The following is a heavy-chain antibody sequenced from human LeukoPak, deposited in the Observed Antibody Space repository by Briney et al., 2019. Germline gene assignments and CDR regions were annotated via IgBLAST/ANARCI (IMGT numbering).Heavy chain of an antibody. CDR3: ARDSYYYDSSGYYGYVLDY. J-gene: IGHJ4*02. CDR1: GYTFTSYY. V-gene: IGHV1-46*01. D-gene: IGHD3-22*01. CDR2: INPSGGST. Sequence: ASVKVSCKASGYTFTSYYMHWVRQAPGQGLEWMGIINPSGGSTSYAQKFQGRVTMTRDTSTSTVYMELSSLRSEDTAVYYCARDSYYYDSSGYYGYVLDYWGQGTLVTVSS.